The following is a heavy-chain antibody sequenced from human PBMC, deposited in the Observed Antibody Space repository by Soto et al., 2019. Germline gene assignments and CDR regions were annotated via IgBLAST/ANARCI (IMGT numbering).Heavy chain of an antibody. CDR1: GDSISSGGYS. Sequence: PSEILSLTCAVSGDSISSGGYSWSWIRQPPGKGLEYIGYTYHSGYTYYTPSLKSRVTISVDRSKNQFSLDLTSVTAADTAVYYCARGGGNPYYFDYWGLGTLVTVSS. CDR2: TYHSGYT. D-gene: IGHD2-15*01. J-gene: IGHJ4*02. V-gene: IGHV4-30-2*01. CDR3: ARGGGNPYYFDY.